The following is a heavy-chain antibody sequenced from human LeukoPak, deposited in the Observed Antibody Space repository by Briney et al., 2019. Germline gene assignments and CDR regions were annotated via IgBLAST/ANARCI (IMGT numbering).Heavy chain of an antibody. CDR3: ARGTRSGPSFDY. CDR1: GFTFSTYA. D-gene: IGHD2-2*01. V-gene: IGHV3-53*01. Sequence: PGGSLRLSCAASGFTFSTYAMTWVRHAPGKGLEWVSVIYSGGSTYYADSVKGRFTISRDNSKNTLYLQMNSLRAEDTAVYYCARGTRSGPSFDYWGQGTLVTVSS. CDR2: IYSGGST. J-gene: IGHJ4*02.